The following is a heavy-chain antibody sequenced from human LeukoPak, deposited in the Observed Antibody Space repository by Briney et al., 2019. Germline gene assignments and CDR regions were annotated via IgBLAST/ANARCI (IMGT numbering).Heavy chain of an antibody. D-gene: IGHD1-14*01. CDR2: IYYSGST. J-gene: IGHJ6*03. Sequence: SETLSLTCTVSGGSISSSSYYWRWIRQPPGKGLEWIGYIYYSGSTNYNPSLKSRVSISVDTSKNQFSLKLSSVTAADTAVYYCAKVTEGAVTDYYYYMDVWGKGTTVTVSS. V-gene: IGHV4-61*01. CDR3: AKVTEGAVTDYYYYMDV. CDR1: GGSISSSSYY.